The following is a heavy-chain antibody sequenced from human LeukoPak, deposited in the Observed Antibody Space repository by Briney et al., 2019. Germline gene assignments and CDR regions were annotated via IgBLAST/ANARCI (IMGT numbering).Heavy chain of an antibody. D-gene: IGHD2-2*01. Sequence: PGGSLRLSCAASGFTFSDYYMSWIRQAPGKGLEWVSYISSSGSTIYYADSVKGRFTISRDNAKNSLYLQMNSLRAEDTAVYYCARDRYCSSTSCYAVDYYYGMDVWGQGTLVTVSS. CDR2: ISSSGSTI. V-gene: IGHV3-11*01. CDR1: GFTFSDYY. CDR3: ARDRYCSSTSCYAVDYYYGMDV. J-gene: IGHJ6*02.